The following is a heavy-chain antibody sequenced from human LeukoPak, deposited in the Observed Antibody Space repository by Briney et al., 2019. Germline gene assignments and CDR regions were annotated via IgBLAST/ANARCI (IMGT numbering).Heavy chain of an antibody. CDR1: GFSFSNYA. CDR3: AKCRLSYGDDAFHV. J-gene: IGHJ3*01. Sequence: PGGSLRLSCAASGFSFSNYAMSWVRQAPGKGLEWVSYVAGGGGKKFHADSVKGRFTISRDNSRNTMFLQMNSLRVEDTAVYYCAKCRLSYGDDAFHVWGQGTMVPVSS. D-gene: IGHD4-17*01. V-gene: IGHV3-23*01. CDR2: VAGGGGKK.